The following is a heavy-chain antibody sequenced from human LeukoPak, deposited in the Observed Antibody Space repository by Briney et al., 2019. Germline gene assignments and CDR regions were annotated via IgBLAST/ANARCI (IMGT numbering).Heavy chain of an antibody. Sequence: PSETLSLTCTVSGGSITTYYWGWIRQPPGKGLEWIGYIYYSGSTNYNPSLKSRVTISVDTSKNQFSLKLSSVTAADTAVYYCARGQRSYFRAVDDWGQGTLVTVSS. J-gene: IGHJ4*02. V-gene: IGHV4-59*01. D-gene: IGHD1-26*01. CDR3: ARGQRSYFRAVDD. CDR2: IYYSGST. CDR1: GGSITTYY.